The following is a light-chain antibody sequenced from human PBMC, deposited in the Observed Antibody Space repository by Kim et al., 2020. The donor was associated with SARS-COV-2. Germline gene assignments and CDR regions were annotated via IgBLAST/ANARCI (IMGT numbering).Light chain of an antibody. J-gene: IGLJ2*01. CDR3: SSYTSSVTVV. CDR1: SSDIGPYNF. CDR2: DVS. V-gene: IGLV2-14*04. Sequence: QSITISCTGSSSDIGPYNFVSWYQQHPGKAPKVMIFDVSNRPSGVSNRFSGSKSGNTASLTISGLQAEDEADYYCSSYTSSVTVVFGGGTKVTVL.